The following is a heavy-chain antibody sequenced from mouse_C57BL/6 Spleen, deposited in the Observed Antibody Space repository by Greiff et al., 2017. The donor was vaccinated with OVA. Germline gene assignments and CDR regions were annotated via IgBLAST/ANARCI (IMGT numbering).Heavy chain of an antibody. CDR2: ISSGSSTI. CDR1: GFTFSDYG. J-gene: IGHJ4*01. CDR3: ARVYYEYLYYAMDY. Sequence: EVNLVESGGGLVKPGGSLKLSCAASGFTFSDYGMHWVRQAPEKGLEWVAYISSGSSTIYYADTVKGRFTISRDNAKNTLFLQMTSLRSEDTAMYYCARVYYEYLYYAMDYWGQGTSVTVSS. D-gene: IGHD2-4*01. V-gene: IGHV5-17*01.